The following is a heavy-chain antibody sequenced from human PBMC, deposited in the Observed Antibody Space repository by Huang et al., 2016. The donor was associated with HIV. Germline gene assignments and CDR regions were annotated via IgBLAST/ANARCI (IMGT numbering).Heavy chain of an antibody. CDR3: AAGYDTYYDI. Sequence: QVQLVQSGAEVKKPGASVKVSRKVSGYTLTELSIHWVRQAPGKGLEGRGGFAPEHGETIYAQNFQGRVTMTEDTSTDTAYMELHSLRPEDTAVYYCAAGYDTYYDIWGQGTMVSASS. V-gene: IGHV1-24*01. CDR2: FAPEHGET. CDR1: GYTLTELS. J-gene: IGHJ3*02. D-gene: IGHD2-21*01.